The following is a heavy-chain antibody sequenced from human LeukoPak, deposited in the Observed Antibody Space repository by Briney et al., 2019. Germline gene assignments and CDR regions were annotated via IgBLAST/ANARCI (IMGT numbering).Heavy chain of an antibody. Sequence: PGGSLRLSCAASGFTFSSYWMSWVRQAPGKGLEWVANIKQDGSEKYYVDSVKGRFTISRDNAKNSLYLQMNSLRAEDTAVYYCAREGASISHDFDYWGQGTLVTVSS. CDR1: GFTFSSYW. D-gene: IGHD2-2*01. CDR3: AREGASISHDFDY. J-gene: IGHJ4*02. V-gene: IGHV3-7*01. CDR2: IKQDGSEK.